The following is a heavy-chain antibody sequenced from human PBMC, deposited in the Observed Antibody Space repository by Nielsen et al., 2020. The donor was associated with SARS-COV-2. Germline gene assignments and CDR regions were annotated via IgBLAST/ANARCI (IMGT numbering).Heavy chain of an antibody. Sequence: SETLSLTCTVSGGSIRSYYWSWIRQPPGKGLEWIGYIYYSGSTNYNPSLKSRVTISVDTSKNQFSLKLSSVTAADTAVYYCARVMYSSSWYEFDYWGQGTLVTVSS. J-gene: IGHJ4*02. CDR2: IYYSGST. CDR1: GGSIRSYY. V-gene: IGHV4-59*13. D-gene: IGHD6-13*01. CDR3: ARVMYSSSWYEFDY.